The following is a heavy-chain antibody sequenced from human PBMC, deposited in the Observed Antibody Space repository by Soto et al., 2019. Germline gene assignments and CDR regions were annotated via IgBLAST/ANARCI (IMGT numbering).Heavy chain of an antibody. D-gene: IGHD3-10*01. CDR2: IIPIFGTA. V-gene: IGHV1-69*13. J-gene: IGHJ6*02. CDR1: GGTFSSYA. Sequence: SVKVSCKASGGTFSSYATSWVRQAPGQGLEWMGGIIPIFGTANYAQKFQGRVTITADESTSTAYMELSSLRSEDTAVYYCASVSDRVLLWFGESVYYGMDVWGQGTTVTVSS. CDR3: ASVSDRVLLWFGESVYYGMDV.